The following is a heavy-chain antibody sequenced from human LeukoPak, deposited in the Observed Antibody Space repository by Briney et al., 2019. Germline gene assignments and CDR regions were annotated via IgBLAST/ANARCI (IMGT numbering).Heavy chain of an antibody. D-gene: IGHD5-24*01. V-gene: IGHV1-46*01. CDR3: ARDNSLRDTAWWFDP. Sequence: ASVKVSCKASGYTFTNNFMHWVRQAPGQGLEWIGIINPSGDNTRYAQKFQGRVTMTRDMATSTDYLEVSSLRSEDTAVYYCARDNSLRDTAWWFDPWGQGTLVTVSS. J-gene: IGHJ5*02. CDR2: INPSGDNT. CDR1: GYTFTNNF.